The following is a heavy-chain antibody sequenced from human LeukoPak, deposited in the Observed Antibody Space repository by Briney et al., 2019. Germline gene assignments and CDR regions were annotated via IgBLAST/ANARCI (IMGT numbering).Heavy chain of an antibody. CDR1: GFTFSSYA. Sequence: PGGSLRLSCAASGFTFSSYAMSWVRQATGKGLEWVSAISGSGGSTYYADSVKGRFTISRDNSKNTLYLQMNSLRAEDTAVYYCAKDIVATNTYYFDYWGQGTLVTVSS. CDR3: AKDIVATNTYYFDY. D-gene: IGHD5-12*01. J-gene: IGHJ4*02. V-gene: IGHV3-23*01. CDR2: ISGSGGST.